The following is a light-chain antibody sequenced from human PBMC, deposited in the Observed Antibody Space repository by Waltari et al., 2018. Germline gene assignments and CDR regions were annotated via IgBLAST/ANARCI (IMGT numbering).Light chain of an antibody. J-gene: IGKJ1*01. CDR2: HVS. Sequence: DVVLTQSPLSLSVTLAPSASFSCRSSQALVYSDGNIFLNWLHQTAGQSPRRLSYHVSNRDSGVPDRFSGSGSGTDFTLKISKVEAEDVGVYFCMQGSHWPPWTFGQGTKVEIK. CDR1: QALVYSDGNIF. V-gene: IGKV2-30*01. CDR3: MQGSHWPPWT.